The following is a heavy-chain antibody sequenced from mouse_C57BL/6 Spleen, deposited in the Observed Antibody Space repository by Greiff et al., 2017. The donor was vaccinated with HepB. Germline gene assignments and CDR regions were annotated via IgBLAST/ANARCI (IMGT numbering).Heavy chain of an antibody. CDR3: ARDSHYYGSSYWYFDV. D-gene: IGHD1-1*01. Sequence: EVHLVESGGGLVKPGGSLKLSCAASGFTFSSYAMSWVRQTPEKRLEWVATISDGGSYTYYPDNVKGRFTSSRDNAKNNLYLQMSHLKSEDTAMYYCARDSHYYGSSYWYFDVWGTGTTVTVSS. CDR2: ISDGGSYT. V-gene: IGHV5-4*01. J-gene: IGHJ1*03. CDR1: GFTFSSYA.